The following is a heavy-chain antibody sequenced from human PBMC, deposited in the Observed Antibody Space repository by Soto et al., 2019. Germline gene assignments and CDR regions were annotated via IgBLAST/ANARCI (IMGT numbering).Heavy chain of an antibody. CDR3: ARDPLSSFAMDV. J-gene: IGHJ6*02. Sequence: SVKVSCKASGDTFSSYAISWVRQAPGKGLEWMGKIIPTFGRTNYAQKFQGRLTISADDSTSTAYMELSSLVSEDTAVYYCARDPLSSFAMDVWGQGTEVTVYS. D-gene: IGHD3-10*02. CDR2: IIPTFGRT. CDR1: GDTFSSYA. V-gene: IGHV1-69*13.